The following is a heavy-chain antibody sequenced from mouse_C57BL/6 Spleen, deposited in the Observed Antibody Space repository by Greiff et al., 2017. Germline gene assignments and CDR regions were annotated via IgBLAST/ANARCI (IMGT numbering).Heavy chain of an antibody. Sequence: QVQLQQPGAELVRPGTSVKLSCKASGYTFTSYWMHWVKQRPGQGLEWIGVIDPSDSYTNYNQKFKGKATLTVDTSSSTAYMQLSSLTSEDSAVYYCARYYVDYYAMDYWGQGTSVTVSS. D-gene: IGHD1-1*01. CDR2: IDPSDSYT. V-gene: IGHV1-59*01. J-gene: IGHJ4*01. CDR1: GYTFTSYW. CDR3: ARYYVDYYAMDY.